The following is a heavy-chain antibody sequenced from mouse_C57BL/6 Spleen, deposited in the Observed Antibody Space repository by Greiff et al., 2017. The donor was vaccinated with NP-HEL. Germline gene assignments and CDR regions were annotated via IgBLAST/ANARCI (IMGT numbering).Heavy chain of an antibody. CDR2: IYPGSGTT. Sequence: QVQLQQSGAELVKPGASVKMSCKASGYTFTSYWVTWVKQRPGQGLEWLGDIYPGSGTTNYNEKFKSKATLTVDTSSSTAYMQLSSLTSEDSAVYYCARLAAQATYAMDYWGQGTSVTVSS. CDR1: GYTFTSYW. V-gene: IGHV1-55*01. J-gene: IGHJ4*01. D-gene: IGHD3-2*02. CDR3: ARLAAQATYAMDY.